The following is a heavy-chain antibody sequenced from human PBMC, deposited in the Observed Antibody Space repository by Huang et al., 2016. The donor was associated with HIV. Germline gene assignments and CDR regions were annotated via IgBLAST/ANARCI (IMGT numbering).Heavy chain of an antibody. CDR2: IKRDGSST. Sequence: EVRLVETGGGLVQPGGSLRLSCAASGFTLSRYWMHWVRQAPEKGLVWVSRIKRDGSSTNYADSVKGRFTICRDNAKNTLYLQMNSLRAEDTAVYYCAREGSPTGGGVVTKGVWYFDLWGRGTLVTVSS. D-gene: IGHD2-21*02. V-gene: IGHV3-74*01. CDR1: GFTLSRYW. CDR3: AREGSPTGGGVVTKGVWYFDL. J-gene: IGHJ2*01.